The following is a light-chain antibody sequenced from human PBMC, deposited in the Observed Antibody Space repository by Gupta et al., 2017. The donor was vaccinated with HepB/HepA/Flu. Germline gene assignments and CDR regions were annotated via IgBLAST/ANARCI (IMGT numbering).Light chain of an antibody. CDR1: SSNIGNNY. V-gene: IGLV1-51*01. J-gene: IGLJ1*01. CDR2: DNN. CDR3: GTWDSSLSAYV. Sequence: QPVLTQPPSVSAATGQKVTISCSGSSSNIGNNYVSWYQQLPGTAPKVLIYDNNKRPSGIPDRFSGSKSGTSATLGITGLQTGDEADYYCGTWDSSLSAYVFGTGTKVTVL.